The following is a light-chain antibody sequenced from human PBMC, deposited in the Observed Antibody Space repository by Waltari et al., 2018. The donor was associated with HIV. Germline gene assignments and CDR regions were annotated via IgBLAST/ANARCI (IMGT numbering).Light chain of an antibody. CDR3: SSFITTTTHVV. J-gene: IGLJ2*01. CDR1: NSYIGGYNY. V-gene: IGLV2-14*01. CDR2: EVS. Sequence: QSALTQPASVSGSLGQSVTISCTGANSYIGGYNYVSWYQPHPGKAPKLIIHEVSNRPSGVSDRFSGSKSGNTASLTISGLQAEDESDYYCSSFITTTTHVVFGGGTRLTVL.